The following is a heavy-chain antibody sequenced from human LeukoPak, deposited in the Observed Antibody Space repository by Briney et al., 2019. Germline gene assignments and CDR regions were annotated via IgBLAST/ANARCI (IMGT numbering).Heavy chain of an antibody. D-gene: IGHD5-18*01. J-gene: IGHJ4*02. CDR3: AMSGYSYGFPLGY. V-gene: IGHV4-59*01. Sequence: PSETLSLTCTVSGGSISSYYWSWIRQPPGKGLEWIGYIYYSGSTNYNPSLKSRVTISVDTSKNQFSLKLSSVTAADTAVYYCAMSGYSYGFPLGYWGQGTLVIVSS. CDR2: IYYSGST. CDR1: GGSISSYY.